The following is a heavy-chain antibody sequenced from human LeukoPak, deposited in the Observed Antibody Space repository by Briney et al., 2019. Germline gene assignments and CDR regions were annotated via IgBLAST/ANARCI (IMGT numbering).Heavy chain of an antibody. Sequence: PGGSLRLSCAASGFTLSDYYMSWIRQAPGKGREGVSYMSSSSSYTNYADSVKGRFTISRDNAKNSLYLQMNSLRAEDTAVYYCARSRIVGAPPYYGMDVWGQGTTVTVSS. CDR3: ARSRIVGAPPYYGMDV. D-gene: IGHD1-26*01. CDR1: GFTLSDYY. CDR2: MSSSSSYT. J-gene: IGHJ6*02. V-gene: IGHV3-11*03.